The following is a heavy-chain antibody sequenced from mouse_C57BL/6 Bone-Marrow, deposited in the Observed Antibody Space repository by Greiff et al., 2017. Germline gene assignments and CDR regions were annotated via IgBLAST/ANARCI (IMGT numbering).Heavy chain of an antibody. CDR3: ALYYSNPYAMDY. J-gene: IGHJ4*01. CDR2: IHPSDSDT. Sequence: QVQLQQPGAELVKPGASVKVSCKASGYTFTSYWMHWVKQRPGQGLEWIGRIHPSDSDTNYNQKFKGKATLTVDKSSSTAYMHLSSLTSEDSAVYYCALYYSNPYAMDYWGQGTSVTVSS. V-gene: IGHV1-74*01. D-gene: IGHD2-5*01. CDR1: GYTFTSYW.